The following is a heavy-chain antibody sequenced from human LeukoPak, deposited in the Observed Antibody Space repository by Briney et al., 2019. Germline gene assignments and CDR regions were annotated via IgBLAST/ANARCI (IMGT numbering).Heavy chain of an antibody. V-gene: IGHV3-7*03. CDR1: GFTFSRYW. J-gene: IGHJ6*03. D-gene: IGHD4-17*01. CDR3: ARGVGDYVDYMDV. CDR2: IKEDGSEK. Sequence: GGSLRLSCAASGFTFSRYWMSWVRQAPGKGLEWVANIKEDGSEKYYVDSVKGRFTISRDNAKNSLYLQMNSLRAEDTALYYCARGVGDYVDYMDVWGKGTTVTVSS.